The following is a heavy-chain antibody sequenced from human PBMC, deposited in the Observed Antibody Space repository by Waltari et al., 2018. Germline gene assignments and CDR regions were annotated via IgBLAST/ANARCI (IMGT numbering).Heavy chain of an antibody. CDR2: IKRNGDTV. V-gene: IGHV3-48*03. J-gene: IGHJ5*02. Sequence: EVQLVESGGGLVQPGGSLRLSCAAPGFTFSSYEMNWVRQAPGNGLEWISIIKRNGDTVYSADSVRGRFTISRDNAKNLLYLQMNTLRPEDTAIYYCAGWVTYTSDWHGSLAPWGQGTLVTVSS. D-gene: IGHD6-19*01. CDR1: GFTFSSYE. CDR3: AGWVTYTSDWHGSLAP.